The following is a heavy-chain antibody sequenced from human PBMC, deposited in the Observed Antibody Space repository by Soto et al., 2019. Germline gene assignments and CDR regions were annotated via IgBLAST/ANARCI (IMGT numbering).Heavy chain of an antibody. CDR3: APTAATGAYCESCDF. CDR2: MYRGDDK. D-gene: IGHD1-26*01. Sequence: QITLKESGPTLVKPTQTLTLTCTFSGFSLSNSGVGVGWIRQPPGKALEWLALMYRGDDKRYNPSLKSRVTIXXDXSKXQVGFTMTNMDPVDTATYYGAPTAATGAYCESCDFCVRGTLVTVSS. V-gene: IGHV2-5*02. CDR1: GFSLSNSGVG. J-gene: IGHJ4*02.